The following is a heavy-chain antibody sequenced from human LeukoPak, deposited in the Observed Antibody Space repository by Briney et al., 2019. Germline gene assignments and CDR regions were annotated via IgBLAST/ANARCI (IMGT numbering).Heavy chain of an antibody. D-gene: IGHD3-22*01. CDR2: IYYSGST. CDR3: ARAENYYDSSGYSQLLDY. J-gene: IGHJ4*02. CDR1: GGSISSGGYY. V-gene: IGHV4-31*03. Sequence: SQTLSLTCTVSGGSISSGGYYWSWIRQHPGKGLEWIGYIYYSGSTYYNPSLKSRVTISVDTSKNKFSLKLSSVTAADTAVYYCARAENYYDSSGYSQLLDYWGQGTLVTVSS.